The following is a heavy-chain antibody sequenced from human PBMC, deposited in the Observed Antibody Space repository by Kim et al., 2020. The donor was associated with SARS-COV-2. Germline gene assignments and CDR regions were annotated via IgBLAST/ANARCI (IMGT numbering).Heavy chain of an antibody. J-gene: IGHJ1*01. CDR3: AKLNGQQPAWYFQH. D-gene: IGHD6-13*01. Sequence: ADSVKGRFTISRDNSKTTLYLQMNSLRAEDTAVYYCAKLNGQQPAWYFQHWGQGTLVTVSS. V-gene: IGHV3-23*01.